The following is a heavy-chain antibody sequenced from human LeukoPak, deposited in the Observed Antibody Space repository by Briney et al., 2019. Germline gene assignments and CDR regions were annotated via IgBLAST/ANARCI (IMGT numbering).Heavy chain of an antibody. CDR3: ARFPNTAMVMGLEYYYYGMDV. CDR2: INPSGGST. CDR1: GYTFTSYH. Sequence: ASVKVSCKASGYTFTSYHMHWVRQAPGQGLEWMGIINPSGGSTSYAQKFQGRVTMTRDTSTSTVSMELSSLRSEDTAVYYCARFPNTAMVMGLEYYYYGMDVWGQGTTVTVSS. V-gene: IGHV1-46*01. D-gene: IGHD5-18*01. J-gene: IGHJ6*02.